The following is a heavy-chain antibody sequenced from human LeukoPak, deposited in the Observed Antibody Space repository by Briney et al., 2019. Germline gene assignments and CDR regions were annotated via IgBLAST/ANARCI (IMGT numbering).Heavy chain of an antibody. D-gene: IGHD1-1*01. V-gene: IGHV1-69*05. CDR1: GGTFSSYA. CDR3: ARESGTPSRAAFDI. CDR2: IIPIFGTA. J-gene: IGHJ3*02. Sequence: SVKVSCKASGGTFSSYAISWVRQAPGQGLEWKGGIIPIFGTANYAQKFQGRVTITTDESTSTAYMELSSLRSEDTAVYYCARESGTPSRAAFDIWGQGTMVTVSS.